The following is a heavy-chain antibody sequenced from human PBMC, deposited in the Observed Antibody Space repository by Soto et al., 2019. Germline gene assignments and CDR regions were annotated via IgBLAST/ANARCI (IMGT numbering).Heavy chain of an antibody. V-gene: IGHV1-18*01. CDR3: ARAMGWSGYYLLRWFDP. CDR1: GYTFTSYG. Sequence: ASVKVSCKASGYTFTSYGISWVRQAPGQALEWMGWISAYNGNTNYAQKLQGRVTMTTDTSTSTAYMELRSLRSDDTAVYYCARAMGWSGYYLLRWFDPWGQGTLVTVSS. CDR2: ISAYNGNT. J-gene: IGHJ5*02. D-gene: IGHD3-3*01.